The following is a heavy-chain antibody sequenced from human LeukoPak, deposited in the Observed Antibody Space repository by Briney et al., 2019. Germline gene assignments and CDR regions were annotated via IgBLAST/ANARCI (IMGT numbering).Heavy chain of an antibody. V-gene: IGHV3-21*01. CDR1: GFTFSSYS. J-gene: IGHJ5*02. CDR2: ISSSSSYI. D-gene: IGHD2-15*01. CDR3: ARDSRYCSGGSCSPSNWFDP. Sequence: PGGSLRLSCAASGFTFSSYSMNWVRQAPGKGLEWVSSISSSSSYIYYADSVKGRFAISRDNAKNSLYPQMNSLRAEDTAVYYCARDSRYCSGGSCSPSNWFDPWGQGTLVTVSS.